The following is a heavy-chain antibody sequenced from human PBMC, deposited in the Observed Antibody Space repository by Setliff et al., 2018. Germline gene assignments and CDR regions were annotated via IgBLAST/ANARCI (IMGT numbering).Heavy chain of an antibody. CDR1: GYTFTSFD. CDR2: ISAYNGNT. CDR3: ARATRDSDGWYYEYSWFDP. J-gene: IGHJ5*02. V-gene: IGHV1-18*01. Sequence: ASVKVSCKASGYTFTSFDISWVRQAPGQGLEWMGWISAYNGNTNFAPKLQGRVTMTRDTSISTVYMEVSRLRSDDTAVYFCARATRDSDGWYYEYSWFDPWGQGTLVTVSS. D-gene: IGHD6-19*01.